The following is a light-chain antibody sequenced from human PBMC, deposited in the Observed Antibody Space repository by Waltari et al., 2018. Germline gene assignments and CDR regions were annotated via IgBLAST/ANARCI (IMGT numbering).Light chain of an antibody. Sequence: QSALTQPRSVSGSPGQSVTISCPGPRLDAGADDYVSWYQQRPAKAPNLIIYEVPKRPSGVPDRLSGSKSGNTASLTISGLQAEDEADYYCCSYAGRYTFVFGTGTKVTVL. V-gene: IGLV2-11*01. J-gene: IGLJ1*01. CDR2: EVP. CDR3: CSYAGRYTFV. CDR1: RLDAGADDY.